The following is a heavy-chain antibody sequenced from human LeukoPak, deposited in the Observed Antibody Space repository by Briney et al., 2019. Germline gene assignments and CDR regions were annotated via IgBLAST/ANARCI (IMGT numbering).Heavy chain of an antibody. CDR1: GFTFSSYA. D-gene: IGHD2-21*02. CDR2: ISGSGGST. V-gene: IGHV3-23*01. Sequence: GGSLRLSCAASGFTFSSYAMSWVRQAPGKGLEWVSAISGSGGSTYYADSVKGRFTISRDNSKNTLYLQMNSLRAEDTAVYYCASAVSRGGDIPYYYYGMDVWGQGTTVTVSS. CDR3: ASAVSRGGDIPYYYYGMDV. J-gene: IGHJ6*02.